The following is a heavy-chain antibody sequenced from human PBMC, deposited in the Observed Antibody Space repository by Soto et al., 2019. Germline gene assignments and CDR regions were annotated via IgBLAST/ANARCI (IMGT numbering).Heavy chain of an antibody. CDR3: ARQGADYYDSSGYYYADYYYGMDV. CDR1: GYSFTSYW. J-gene: IGHJ6*02. CDR2: IYPGDSDT. D-gene: IGHD3-22*01. V-gene: IGHV5-51*01. Sequence: GESLKISCKGSGYSFTSYWIGWVRQMPGKGLEWMGIIYPGDSDTRYSPSFQGQVTIAADKSISTAYLQWSSLKASDTAMYYCARQGADYYDSSGYYYADYYYGMDVWGQGTTVTVSS.